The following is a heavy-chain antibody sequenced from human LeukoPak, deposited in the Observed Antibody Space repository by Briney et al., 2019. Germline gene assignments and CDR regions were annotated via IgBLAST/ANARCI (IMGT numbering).Heavy chain of an antibody. CDR2: IDWDGDE. CDR1: GFSLSTSGMC. V-gene: IGHV2-70*01. Sequence: SGPTLLNPTPALTLTFTFSGFSLSTSGMCVSWIRQPPGKALEWLSPIDWDGDEYYSTCVTTKLTIHKDNSKQQIVLTTTHMDTVDTATYYRAQILSCSGGRCFSSVWGQGTLVTVSS. CDR3: AQILSCSGGRCFSSV. D-gene: IGHD2-15*01. J-gene: IGHJ4*02.